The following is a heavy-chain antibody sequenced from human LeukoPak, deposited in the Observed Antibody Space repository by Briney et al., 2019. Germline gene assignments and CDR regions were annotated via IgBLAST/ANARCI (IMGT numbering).Heavy chain of an antibody. CDR2: ISGSGGST. CDR1: GFIFSSYG. D-gene: IGHD3-22*01. Sequence: PGGSLRLSCAASGFIFSSYGMHWVRQAPGKGLEWVSAISGSGGSTYYADSVKGRFTISRDNSKNTLYLQMNSLRAEDTAVYYCAKAPTYYYDSSGYGPRDYWGQGTLVTVSS. CDR3: AKAPTYYYDSSGYGPRDY. V-gene: IGHV3-23*01. J-gene: IGHJ4*02.